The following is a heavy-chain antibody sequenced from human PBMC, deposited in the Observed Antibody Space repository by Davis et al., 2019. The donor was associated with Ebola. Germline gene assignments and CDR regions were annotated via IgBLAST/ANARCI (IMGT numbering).Heavy chain of an antibody. CDR1: GFTFNKYE. V-gene: IGHV3-53*05. Sequence: GGSLRLSCAASGFTFNKYEMNWVRQAPGKGLKWVSVIYDQTTAYADSVRGRFIISRDKSNNTLYLDMNSLRVDDTAVYYCATTQWLREFDNWGQGTLVTVSS. CDR3: ATTQWLREFDN. J-gene: IGHJ4*02. CDR2: IYDQTT. D-gene: IGHD6-19*01.